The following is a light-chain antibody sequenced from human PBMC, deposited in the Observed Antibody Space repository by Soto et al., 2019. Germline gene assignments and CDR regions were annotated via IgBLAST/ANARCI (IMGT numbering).Light chain of an antibody. V-gene: IGKV1-5*03. CDR2: KAS. J-gene: IGKJ2*01. CDR1: QGISSW. Sequence: DIQLTQSPSTLSASVGDRVTITCRASQGISSWLAWYQQKPGKAPKLLIYKASSLESGVPSRFSGSRSGTEFTLTISSLQPDDFATYYCQQYNSYPYTFGQGTKLEIK. CDR3: QQYNSYPYT.